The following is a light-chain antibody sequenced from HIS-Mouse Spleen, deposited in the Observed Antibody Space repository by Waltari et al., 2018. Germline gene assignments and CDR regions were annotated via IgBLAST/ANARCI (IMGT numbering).Light chain of an antibody. CDR2: GKN. V-gene: IGLV3-19*01. CDR3: NSRDSSGNHWV. CDR1: RLRRYS. Sequence: SSDLTQDPAVSVALGQTVSLTCQGNRLRRYSASWYQQKPGQAPVLVPYGKNNRPSGIPDRFSGSSSGNTASLTITGAQAEDEADYYCNSRDSSGNHWVFGGGTKLTVL. J-gene: IGLJ3*02.